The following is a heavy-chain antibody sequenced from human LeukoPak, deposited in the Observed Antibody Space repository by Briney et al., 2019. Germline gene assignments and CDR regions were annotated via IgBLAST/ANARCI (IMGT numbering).Heavy chain of an antibody. J-gene: IGHJ5*02. CDR1: GGSISSSSYY. CDR3: ARVAYSSSWPNWFDP. D-gene: IGHD6-13*01. V-gene: IGHV4-39*07. Sequence: SETLSLTCTVSGGSISSSSYYWGWIRQPPGKGLEWIGSIYYSGSPYYNPSLKSRVTISVDTSKKQFSLKLSSVTAADTAVYYCARVAYSSSWPNWFDPWGQGTLVTVSS. CDR2: IYYSGSP.